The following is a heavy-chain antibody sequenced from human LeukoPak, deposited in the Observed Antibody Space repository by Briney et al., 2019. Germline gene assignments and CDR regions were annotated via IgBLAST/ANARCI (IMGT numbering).Heavy chain of an antibody. CDR2: IYYSGST. CDR1: GGSISSSSYY. J-gene: IGHJ6*03. CDR3: ARQGWEVAARYYYYYYMDV. Sequence: SETLSLTCTVSGGSISSSSYYWGWIRQPPGKGLEWIGSIYYSGSTYYNPSLKSRVTISVDTSKNQFSLKLSSVTAADTAVYYCARQGWEVAARYYYYYYMDVWGRGTTVTVSS. D-gene: IGHD2-15*01. V-gene: IGHV4-39*01.